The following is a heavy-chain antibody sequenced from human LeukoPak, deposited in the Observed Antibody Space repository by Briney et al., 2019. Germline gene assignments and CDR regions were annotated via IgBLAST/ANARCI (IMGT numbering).Heavy chain of an antibody. Sequence: SETLSLTCAVYGGSFSGYYWSWIRQPPGKGLEWIGEINHSGSANYNPSLKSRVTISVDTSKNQFSLKLSSVTAADTAVYYCARLMRDWNDVVWFDPWGQGTLVTVSS. CDR1: GGSFSGYY. CDR3: ARLMRDWNDVVWFDP. CDR2: INHSGSA. V-gene: IGHV4-34*01. J-gene: IGHJ5*02. D-gene: IGHD1-1*01.